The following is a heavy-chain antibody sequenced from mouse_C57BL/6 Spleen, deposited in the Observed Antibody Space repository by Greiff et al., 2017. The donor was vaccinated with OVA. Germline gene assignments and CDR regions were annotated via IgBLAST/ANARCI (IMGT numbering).Heavy chain of an antibody. Sequence: QVQLQQPGAELVKPGASVKLSCKASGYTFTSYWMHWVKQRLGQGLEWIGMIHPNSGSTNYNEKFKSKATLTVDKSSSTAYMQLSSLTSEDSAVYYCARRYGSRREYYFDYWGQGTTLTVSS. D-gene: IGHD1-1*01. V-gene: IGHV1-64*01. CDR2: IHPNSGST. CDR1: GYTFTSYW. J-gene: IGHJ2*01. CDR3: ARRYGSRREYYFDY.